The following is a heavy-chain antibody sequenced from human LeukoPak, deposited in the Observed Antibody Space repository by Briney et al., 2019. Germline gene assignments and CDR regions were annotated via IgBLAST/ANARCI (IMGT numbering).Heavy chain of an antibody. J-gene: IGHJ4*02. V-gene: IGHV4-59*08. CDR1: GGSISSYY. Sequence: PSETLSLTCTVSGGSISSYYWSWIRQPPGKGLEWIGYIYYSGSTNYNPSLKSRVTISVDASKNQFSLKLSSVTAAGTAVYYCARQIRWFGEDYFDYWGQGTLVTVSS. CDR3: ARQIRWFGEDYFDY. CDR2: IYYSGST. D-gene: IGHD3-10*01.